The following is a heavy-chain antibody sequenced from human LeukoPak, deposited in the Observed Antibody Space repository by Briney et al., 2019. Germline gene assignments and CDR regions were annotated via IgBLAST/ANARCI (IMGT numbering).Heavy chain of an antibody. Sequence: ASVKVSCKASGYTFTSYGISWVRQATGQGLEWMGWMNPNSGNTGYAQKFQGRVTMTRNTSISTAYMELSSLRSEDTAVYYCARGYYDSSGAFDYWGQGTLVTVSS. V-gene: IGHV1-8*02. J-gene: IGHJ4*02. D-gene: IGHD3-22*01. CDR3: ARGYYDSSGAFDY. CDR1: GYTFTSYG. CDR2: MNPNSGNT.